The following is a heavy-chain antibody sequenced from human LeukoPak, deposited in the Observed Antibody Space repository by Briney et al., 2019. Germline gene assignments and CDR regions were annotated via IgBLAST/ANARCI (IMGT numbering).Heavy chain of an antibody. J-gene: IGHJ3*02. Sequence: GGSLRLSCAASGFTFSSYSMNWVRQAPGKGLEWVSYISSSSTIYYADSVKGRFTISRDNAKNSLYLQMNSLRAEDTAVYYCASGLAYCGGDCYSVAAFDIWGQGTMVTVSS. CDR3: ASGLAYCGGDCYSVAAFDI. CDR1: GFTFSSYS. D-gene: IGHD2-21*02. CDR2: ISSSSTI. V-gene: IGHV3-48*01.